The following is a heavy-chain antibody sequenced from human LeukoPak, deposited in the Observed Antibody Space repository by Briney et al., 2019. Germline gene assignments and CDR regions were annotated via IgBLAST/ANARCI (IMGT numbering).Heavy chain of an antibody. D-gene: IGHD3-10*01. V-gene: IGHV3-21*04. Sequence: GGSLRLSCAASGFTFSSYSMNWVRQAPGKGLEWVSSISNSGGYIYYADSVKGRFTISRDNSKNALYLQMNSLRAEDTAVYYCAKGLDGSGSFSPLDYWGQGTLVTVSS. CDR2: ISNSGGYI. CDR1: GFTFSSYS. J-gene: IGHJ4*02. CDR3: AKGLDGSGSFSPLDY.